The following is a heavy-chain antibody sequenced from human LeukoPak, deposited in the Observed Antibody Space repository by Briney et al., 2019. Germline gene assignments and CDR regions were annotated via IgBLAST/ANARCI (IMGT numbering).Heavy chain of an antibody. CDR2: ISRSGSIT. CDR1: GFTFNNYN. V-gene: IGHV3-48*01. D-gene: IGHD2-21*02. CDR3: ARALHYYYYMDV. Sequence: PGGSLRLSCAASGFTFNNYNINWVRQAPGKGLEWVSYISRSGSITYYADSVKGRFTISRDNAKNSLYLQMNSLRAEDTAVYYCARALHYYYYMDVWGKGTTVTVSS. J-gene: IGHJ6*03.